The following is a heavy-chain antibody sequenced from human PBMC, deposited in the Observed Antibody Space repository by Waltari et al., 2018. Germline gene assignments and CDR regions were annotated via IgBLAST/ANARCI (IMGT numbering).Heavy chain of an antibody. CDR1: GDTFSSYA. Sequence: QVQLVQSGAEVKKPGSSVKVSCKASGDTFSSYAISWVRQAPGQGLEWMGGIIPIFGTANYAQKFQGRVTITTDESTSTAYMELSSLRSEDTAVYYCARGKVATIIHYYYYYGMDVWGQGTTVTVSS. CDR3: ARGKVATIIHYYYYYGMDV. V-gene: IGHV1-69*05. D-gene: IGHD5-12*01. CDR2: IIPIFGTA. J-gene: IGHJ6*02.